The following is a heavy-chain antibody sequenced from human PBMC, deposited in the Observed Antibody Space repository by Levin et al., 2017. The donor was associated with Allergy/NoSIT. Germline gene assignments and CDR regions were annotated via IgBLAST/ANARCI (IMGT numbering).Heavy chain of an antibody. J-gene: IGHJ4*02. V-gene: IGHV3-49*03. CDR2: IRSKAYGGTT. CDR1: GFTFGDYA. Sequence: GGSLRLSCTASGFTFGDYAMSWFRQAPGKGLEWVGFIRSKAYGGTTEYAASVKGRFTISRDDSKSIAYLQMNSLKTEDTAVYYCTRVPPRRWLPNFLDYWGQGTLVTVSS. D-gene: IGHD6-19*01. CDR3: TRVPPRRWLPNFLDY.